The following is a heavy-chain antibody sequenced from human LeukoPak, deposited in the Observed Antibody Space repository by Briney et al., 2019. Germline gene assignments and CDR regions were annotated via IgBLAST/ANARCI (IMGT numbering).Heavy chain of an antibody. CDR1: GGSISNYY. CDR2: IYYTGNT. CDR3: ARGTDRMGYFFDY. D-gene: IGHD2-8*01. J-gene: IGHJ4*02. V-gene: IGHV4-59*01. Sequence: SETLSLTCTVSGGSISNYYWSWIRQPPGKGLEWIGYIYYTGNTNYSPSLKSRVTTSVDTSKNQFSLELSSVTAADTAVYYCARGTDRMGYFFDYWGQGTLVTVSS.